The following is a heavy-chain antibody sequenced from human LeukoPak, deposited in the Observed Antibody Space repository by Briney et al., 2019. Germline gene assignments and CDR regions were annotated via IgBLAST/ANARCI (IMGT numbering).Heavy chain of an antibody. CDR2: INHSGST. CDR3: ASGRPTVVVPTATGMLYFDY. J-gene: IGHJ4*02. D-gene: IGHD2-2*01. V-gene: IGHV4-34*01. Sequence: SETLSLTCAVYGGSFRGYYWSWIRQPPGKGLEWIGEINHSGSTNYNPPLKSRVTISVDESTTQSSLKLSSVTAAETAVYYCASGRPTVVVPTATGMLYFDYWGQGNLVTVSS. CDR1: GGSFRGYY.